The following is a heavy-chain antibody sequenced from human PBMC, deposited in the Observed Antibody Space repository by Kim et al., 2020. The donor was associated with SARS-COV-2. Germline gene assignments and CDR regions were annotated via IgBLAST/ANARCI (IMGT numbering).Heavy chain of an antibody. Sequence: SETLSLTCAVYGGSFSGYYWSWIRQPPGKGLEWIGEISHSGASNYNPSLKGRVTILRDTSKNQFSLKLSSVTAADTAVYYCARDMYNWNYVPDYWGQGTLVTVSS. CDR2: ISHSGAS. J-gene: IGHJ4*02. CDR1: GGSFSGYY. D-gene: IGHD1-7*01. CDR3: ARDMYNWNYVPDY. V-gene: IGHV4-34*01.